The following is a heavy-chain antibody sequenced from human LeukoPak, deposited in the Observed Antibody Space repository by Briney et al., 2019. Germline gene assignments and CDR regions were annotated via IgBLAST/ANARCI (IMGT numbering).Heavy chain of an antibody. CDR2: IYYSGST. CDR1: GGSISSGGYY. J-gene: IGHJ3*02. CDR3: ARYSSSRTREFDAFDI. Sequence: SQTLSLTCTVSGGSISSGGYYWSWIRQHPGKGLEWIGYIYYSGSTNYNPSLKSRATISVDKSKNQFSLKLSSVTAADTAVYYCARYSSSRTREFDAFDIWGQGTMVTVSS. D-gene: IGHD6-13*01. V-gene: IGHV4-31*09.